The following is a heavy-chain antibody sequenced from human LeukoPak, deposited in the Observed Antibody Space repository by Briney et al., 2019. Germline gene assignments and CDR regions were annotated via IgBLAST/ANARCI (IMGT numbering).Heavy chain of an antibody. V-gene: IGHV4-59*11. CDR3: ARDLVTVTKGFDV. CDR2: ISYIGST. D-gene: IGHD4-17*01. J-gene: IGHJ3*01. CDR1: GDSCSSHY. Sequence: SETLSLTCVVSGDSCSSHYWTWIRQSPGKGLEWIGYISYIGSTNYNPSLKSRVTISIDTSKNQFSLKLRSVTAADTAVYYCARDLVTVTKGFDVWGQGTMVSVSS.